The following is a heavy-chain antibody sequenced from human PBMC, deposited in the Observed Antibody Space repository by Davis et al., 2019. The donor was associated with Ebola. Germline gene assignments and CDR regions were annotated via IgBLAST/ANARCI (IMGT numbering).Heavy chain of an antibody. CDR1: GFTFSSYA. CDR2: ISYDGSNK. V-gene: IGHV3-30-3*01. CDR3: ARGAKEPTLWNERLDY. Sequence: PGGSLRLSCAASGFTFSSYAMHWVRQAPGKGLEWVAVISYDGSNKYYADSVKGRFTISRDNSKNTRYLQMNSLRAEDTAVYYCARGAKEPTLWNERLDYWGQGTLVTVSS. J-gene: IGHJ4*02. D-gene: IGHD1-1*01.